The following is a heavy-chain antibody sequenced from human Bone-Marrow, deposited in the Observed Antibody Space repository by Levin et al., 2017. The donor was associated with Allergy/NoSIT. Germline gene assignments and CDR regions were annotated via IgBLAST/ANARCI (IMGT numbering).Heavy chain of an antibody. Sequence: GESLKISCAASGFTFSSYSMNWVRQAPGKGLEWVSYISSSSSTIYYADSVKGRFTISRVNAKNSLYLQMNSLRAEDTAVYYCARDLADSYYDFWSGYSAYFDYWGQGTLVTVSS. CDR3: ARDLADSYYDFWSGYSAYFDY. J-gene: IGHJ4*02. CDR2: ISSSSSTI. CDR1: GFTFSSYS. V-gene: IGHV3-48*01. D-gene: IGHD3-3*01.